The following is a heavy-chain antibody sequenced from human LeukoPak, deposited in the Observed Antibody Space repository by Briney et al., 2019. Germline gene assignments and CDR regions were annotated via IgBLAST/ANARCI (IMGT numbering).Heavy chain of an antibody. D-gene: IGHD3-10*02. CDR1: GFTFSSYA. CDR2: IKQDGSEK. J-gene: IGHJ6*04. Sequence: GGSLRLPCAASGFTFSSYAMSWVRQAPGKGLEWVANIKQDGSEKYYVDSVKGRFTISRDNAKNSLYLQMNSLRAEDTAVYYCAELGITMIGGVWGKGTTVTISS. V-gene: IGHV3-7*01. CDR3: AELGITMIGGV.